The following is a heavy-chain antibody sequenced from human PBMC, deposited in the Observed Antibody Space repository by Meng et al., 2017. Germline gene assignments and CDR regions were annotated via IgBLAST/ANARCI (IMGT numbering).Heavy chain of an antibody. Sequence: QGQLQEWGAGPVKPSETLSLTCAVYGGSFSGYYWSWIRQPPGKGLEWIGEINHSGSTNYNPSLKSRVTISVDTSKNQFSLKLSSVTAADTAVYYCARDTVEAYCGGDCCPLGYWGQGTLVTVSS. CDR2: INHSGST. D-gene: IGHD2-21*02. CDR1: GGSFSGYY. J-gene: IGHJ4*02. CDR3: ARDTVEAYCGGDCCPLGY. V-gene: IGHV4-34*01.